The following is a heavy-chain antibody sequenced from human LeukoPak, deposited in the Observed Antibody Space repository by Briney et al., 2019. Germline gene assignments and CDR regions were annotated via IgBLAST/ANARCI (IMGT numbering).Heavy chain of an antibody. CDR1: GFTFNIYA. D-gene: IGHD3-22*01. Sequence: QSGGSLRLSCAASGFTFNIYAMSWVRQSPGKGLEWVSSITSSGDATFHADSVKDRFTISRDNSKSTLYLQMSRLRVEDTAVYYCAKDRPNYHESNGHYHRLNGDSWGQGTLVTVSS. CDR3: AKDRPNYHESNGHYHRLNGDS. CDR2: ITSSGDAT. J-gene: IGHJ5*01. V-gene: IGHV3-23*01.